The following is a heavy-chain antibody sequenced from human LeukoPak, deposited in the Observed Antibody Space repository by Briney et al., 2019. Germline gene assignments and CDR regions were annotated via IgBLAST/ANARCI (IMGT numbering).Heavy chain of an antibody. V-gene: IGHV3-30*02. CDR3: AKTPSHYDFWSGYINWFDP. CDR2: IRYDGSNK. CDR1: GFTFSSYG. J-gene: IGHJ5*02. D-gene: IGHD3-3*01. Sequence: GGSLRLSCAASGFTFSSYGMHWVRQAPGKGLEWVAFIRYDGSNKYCADSVKGRFTISRDNSKNTLYLQMNSLRAEDTAVYYCAKTPSHYDFWSGYINWFDPWGQGTLVTVSS.